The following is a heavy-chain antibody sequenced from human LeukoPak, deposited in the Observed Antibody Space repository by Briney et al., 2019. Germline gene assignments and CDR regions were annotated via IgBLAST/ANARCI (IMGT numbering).Heavy chain of an antibody. CDR3: ARSGATYCFGGTCLYYFDH. V-gene: IGHV4-39*02. CDR2: IYYSGST. D-gene: IGHD2-15*01. CDR1: VGSINSSSYY. Sequence: SETLFLTCTVPVGSINSSSYYWGWIRQPPGKGLEWIGTIYYSGSTSYNPSLNGLATTCVDTSRNHFSLKLSSVTAADTAVYYCARSGATYCFGGTCLYYFDHWAQGSLVTVSS. J-gene: IGHJ4*02.